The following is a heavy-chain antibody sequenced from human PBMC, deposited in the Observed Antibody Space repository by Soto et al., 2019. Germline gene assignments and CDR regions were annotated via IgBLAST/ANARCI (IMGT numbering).Heavy chain of an antibody. D-gene: IGHD3-3*01. CDR1: GFTFSSYW. Sequence: PGGSLRLSCAASGFTFSSYWMSWVRQAPGKGREWVSYISSSSFTIHYADSVEGRFAISRDNAKNSLYLQMNSLRVEETAVYYSALYYNDFWSGHFDYCGQVSLVTV. CDR3: ALYYNDFWSGHFDY. J-gene: IGHJ4*02. CDR2: ISSSSFTI. V-gene: IGHV3-48*01.